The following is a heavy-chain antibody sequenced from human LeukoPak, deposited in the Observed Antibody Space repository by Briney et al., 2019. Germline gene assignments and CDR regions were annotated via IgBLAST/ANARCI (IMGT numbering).Heavy chain of an antibody. V-gene: IGHV5-51*01. J-gene: IGHJ4*02. Sequence: GESLKISCKASGYTFTSYWIGWVRQMPGKGLEWMGIIYPGDSDTRYSPSFKGQVTISADKSISTAYLQWSSLKASDTAMYYCARRSDRKGFDYWGQGTLVTVSS. CDR3: ARRSDRKGFDY. CDR2: IYPGDSDT. D-gene: IGHD3-22*01. CDR1: GYTFTSYW.